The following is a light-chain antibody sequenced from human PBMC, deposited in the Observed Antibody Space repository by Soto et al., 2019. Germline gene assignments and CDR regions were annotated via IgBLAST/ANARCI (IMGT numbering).Light chain of an antibody. Sequence: QPVLTQPPSASASLGASVTLTCTLSSGYSNYKVDWYQQRPGKGPRFVMRVGTGGIVGSKGDGIPDRFSVLGSGLNRYLTIKNIQEEDESDYHCGADHGSGNNFVVFGGGTKVTVL. CDR1: SGYSNYK. CDR2: VGTGGIVG. J-gene: IGLJ2*01. CDR3: GADHGSGNNFVV. V-gene: IGLV9-49*01.